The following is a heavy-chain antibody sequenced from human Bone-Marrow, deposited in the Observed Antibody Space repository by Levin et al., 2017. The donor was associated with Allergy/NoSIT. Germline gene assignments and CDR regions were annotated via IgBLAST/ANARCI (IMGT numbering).Heavy chain of an antibody. Sequence: ASVKVSCNGFGYSFTSYPIVWVRQAPGQGLEWMGWINTNTGKPTYGQGFPGRFVFSLDASVSTTYLQISSLKTEDTAIYYCARDPSGGGSMADYWGQGTLVTVSS. CDR2: INTNTGKP. D-gene: IGHD2-15*01. CDR1: GYSFTSYP. CDR3: ARDPSGGGSMADY. J-gene: IGHJ4*02. V-gene: IGHV7-4-1*02.